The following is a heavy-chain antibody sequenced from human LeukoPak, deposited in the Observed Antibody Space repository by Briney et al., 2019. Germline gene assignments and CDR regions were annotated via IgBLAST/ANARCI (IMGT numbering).Heavy chain of an antibody. Sequence: ASVTVSFKASGYTFTSYDINWVRQATGQGLEWMGWMNPNSGNTGYAQKFQGRVTMTRNTSISTAYMELSSLRSEDTAVYHCATYDILTGFDYWGQGTLVTVSS. V-gene: IGHV1-8*01. J-gene: IGHJ4*02. CDR3: ATYDILTGFDY. D-gene: IGHD3-9*01. CDR1: GYTFTSYD. CDR2: MNPNSGNT.